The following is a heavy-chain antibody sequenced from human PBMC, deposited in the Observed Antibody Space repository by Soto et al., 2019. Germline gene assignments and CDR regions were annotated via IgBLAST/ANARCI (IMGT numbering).Heavy chain of an antibody. D-gene: IGHD1-1*01. Sequence: EVQLVESGGDLVQPGASLRLSCAGFGFSLDDYSMHGVRQAPGKGLEWVSGMSWNSDKRGFSASVRGRFTVSKDSAKNSLYLQMNSLGVEDTDLYYCAKGVRRTGNEMEVCGPGTGVSVS. V-gene: IGHV3-9*01. CDR2: MSWNSDKR. J-gene: IGHJ6*02. CDR3: AKGVRRTGNEMEV. CDR1: GFSLDDYS.